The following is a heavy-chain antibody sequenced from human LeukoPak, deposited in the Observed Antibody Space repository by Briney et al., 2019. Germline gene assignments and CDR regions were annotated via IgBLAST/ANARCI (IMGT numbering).Heavy chain of an antibody. J-gene: IGHJ4*02. CDR2: ISYDGSNK. CDR1: GFTFSSYA. D-gene: IGHD1-26*01. CDR3: ARGREWELQYFDY. Sequence: GRSLRLSCAASGFTFSSYAMHWVRQAPGKGLEWVAVISYDGSNKYYADSVKGRFTISRDNSKNTLYLQMNSLRAEDTAVCYCARGREWELQYFDYWGQGTLVTVSS. V-gene: IGHV3-30*04.